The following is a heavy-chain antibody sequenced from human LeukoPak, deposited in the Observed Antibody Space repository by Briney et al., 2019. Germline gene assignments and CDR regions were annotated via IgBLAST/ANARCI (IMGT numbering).Heavy chain of an antibody. CDR3: ARGYSSGWGPFDY. Sequence: ASVKVSCKGSGYTFSSYGLSWVRQAPGQGLEWMGWINAYNGHANYAQKFQGRVTMTTDTSTSTAYMELRSLTSDDTAVYYCARGYSSGWGPFDYWGQGTLVTVSS. J-gene: IGHJ4*02. V-gene: IGHV1-18*01. CDR1: GYTFSSYG. CDR2: INAYNGHA. D-gene: IGHD6-19*01.